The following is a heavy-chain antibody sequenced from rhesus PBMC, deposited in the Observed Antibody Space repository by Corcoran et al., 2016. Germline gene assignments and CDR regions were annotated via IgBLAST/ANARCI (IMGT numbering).Heavy chain of an antibody. J-gene: IGHJ4*01. CDR2: IPYSGST. D-gene: IGHD6-31*01. CDR3: ARQGGAAAEIDY. V-gene: IGHV4-122*02. CDR1: GGSISSSSSS. Sequence: QVQLQESGPGLVKPSETLSLTCAVSGGSISSSSSSWTWFRPAPGKGLEWIGYIPYSGSTRYNPSLEGRVTISRDTSKNQFSLRLTSVTAADTAVYYCARQGGAAAEIDYWGQGVLVTVSS.